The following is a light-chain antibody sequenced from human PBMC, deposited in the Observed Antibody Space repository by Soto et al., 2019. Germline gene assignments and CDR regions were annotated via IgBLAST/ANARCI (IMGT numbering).Light chain of an antibody. J-gene: IGKJ5*01. CDR2: AAS. CDR3: QQYVTSPSIT. V-gene: IGKV3-20*01. CDR1: ESIGDY. Sequence: EIVLTQSPGALSLSPGDRATLSCWASESIGDYLAWYRQRPGQAPRLLIYAASRRASGTPHRFSGSGSERAFTLAIRGLEPADFGVYYCQQYVTSPSITFGQGTRLEIK.